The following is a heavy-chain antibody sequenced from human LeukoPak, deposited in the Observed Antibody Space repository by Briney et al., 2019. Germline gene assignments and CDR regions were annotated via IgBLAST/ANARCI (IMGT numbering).Heavy chain of an antibody. D-gene: IGHD6-19*01. J-gene: IGHJ5*02. CDR3: AKDQGRSSGWHP. Sequence: GGSLRLSCAASGFTFSNYAMSWVRQAPGKGLEWVSAISGSGGSTYYANSVKGRFTISRDNSKNTLYLQMNSLRAEDTAVYYCAKDQGRSSGWHPWGQGTLVTVSS. V-gene: IGHV3-23*01. CDR2: ISGSGGST. CDR1: GFTFSNYA.